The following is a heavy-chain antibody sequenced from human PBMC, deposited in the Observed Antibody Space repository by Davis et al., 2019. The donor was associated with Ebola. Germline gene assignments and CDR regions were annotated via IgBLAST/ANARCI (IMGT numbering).Heavy chain of an antibody. D-gene: IGHD4-23*01. CDR2: IYYSGST. CDR1: GGSISSYY. V-gene: IGHV4-59*08. CDR3: ARPTPNWFDP. J-gene: IGHJ5*02. Sequence: SETLSLTCTVSGGSISSYYWSWIRQPPGKGLEWIGYIYYSGSTNYNPSLKSRVTISVDTSKNQFSLKLSSVTAADTAVYYRARPTPNWFDPWGQGILVTVSS.